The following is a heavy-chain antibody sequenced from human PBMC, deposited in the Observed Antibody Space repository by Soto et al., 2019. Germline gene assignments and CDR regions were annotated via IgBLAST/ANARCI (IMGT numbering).Heavy chain of an antibody. CDR1: GFTFSSFA. Sequence: QVQLVESGGGVVQPGRSLRLSCAASGFTFSSFAMHWVRQSPGKGLEWVAVISYDASNIYYGDSMKGRFTISRDNSKNTLYLQMNSVRPEDTAVYYCARGVVVGSSTDYWGQGTLVTVSS. D-gene: IGHD2-15*01. V-gene: IGHV3-30*04. J-gene: IGHJ4*02. CDR3: ARGVVVGSSTDY. CDR2: ISYDASNI.